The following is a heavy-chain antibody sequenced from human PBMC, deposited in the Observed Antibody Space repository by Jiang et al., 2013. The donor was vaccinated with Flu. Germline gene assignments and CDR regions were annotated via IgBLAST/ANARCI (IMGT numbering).Heavy chain of an antibody. CDR3: ARGENDYGDYWYYFDY. Sequence: FTFSSYAMHWVRQAPGKGLEWVAVISYDGSNKYYADSVKGRFTISRDNSKNTLYLQMNSLRAEDTAVYYCARGENDYGDYWYYFDYWGQGTLVTVSS. V-gene: IGHV3-30*04. J-gene: IGHJ4*02. CDR2: ISYDGSNK. D-gene: IGHD4-17*01. CDR1: FTFSSYA.